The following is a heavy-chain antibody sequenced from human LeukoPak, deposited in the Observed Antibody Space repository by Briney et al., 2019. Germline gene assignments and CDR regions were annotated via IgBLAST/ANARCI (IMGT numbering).Heavy chain of an antibody. CDR1: AYTFTGYY. CDR2: INPNSGDT. D-gene: IGHD5-12*01. CDR3: ARDHGYSGYLDAFDV. J-gene: IGHJ3*01. Sequence: ASVKVSCKASAYTFTGYYMHWIRQAPGQGLEWMGWINPNSGDTIHAQRFQGRVTMTRDTSISTAYMELSRLRSDDTAVYYCARDHGYSGYLDAFDVWGQGTMVTVSS. V-gene: IGHV1-2*02.